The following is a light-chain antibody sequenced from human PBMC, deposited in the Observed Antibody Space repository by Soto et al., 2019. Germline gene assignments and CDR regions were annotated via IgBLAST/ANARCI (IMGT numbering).Light chain of an antibody. CDR2: GAS. Sequence: EIVLTQSPGTLSLSPGERATLSCRASQSVSSSYLAWYQQKPGQAPRLLIYGASSRATGIPDRFSGSGSGKNFTLTISRLEPEDYAVSCCQQYGSSPCTFGQGTKVEIK. V-gene: IGKV3-20*01. CDR1: QSVSSSY. CDR3: QQYGSSPCT. J-gene: IGKJ1*01.